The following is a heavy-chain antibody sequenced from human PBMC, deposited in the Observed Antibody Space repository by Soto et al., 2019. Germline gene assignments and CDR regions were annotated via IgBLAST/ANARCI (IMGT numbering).Heavy chain of an antibody. CDR2: ISAYNGNT. V-gene: IGHV1-18*04. CDR1: GYTFTSYG. CDR3: ARDLSIWFGELSHPRFGY. J-gene: IGHJ4*02. D-gene: IGHD3-10*01. Sequence: QVQLVQSGAEVRKPGASVKVSCKASGYTFTSYGISWVRQAPGQGLEWMGWISAYNGNTNYAQKLQGRVTMTTDTSTSTAYMELRSLRSDDTAVYYCARDLSIWFGELSHPRFGYWGQGTLVTVSS.